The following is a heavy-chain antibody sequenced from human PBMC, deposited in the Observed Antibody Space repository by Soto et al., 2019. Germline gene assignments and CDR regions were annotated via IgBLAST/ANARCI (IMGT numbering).Heavy chain of an antibody. CDR2: IYGGGTT. CDR3: ARDMAGYYGSEYPLGPWDV. V-gene: IGHV3-53*01. D-gene: IGHD3-10*01. CDR1: GFTVSINY. Sequence: PGGSLRLSCAASGFTVSINYMSWVRHAPGKGLEWVSVIYGGGTTYYADSVRGRFTISRDHSKNTVYLQMSSLRAEDTAMYYCARDMAGYYGSEYPLGPWDVWGQGTTVTVSS. J-gene: IGHJ6*02.